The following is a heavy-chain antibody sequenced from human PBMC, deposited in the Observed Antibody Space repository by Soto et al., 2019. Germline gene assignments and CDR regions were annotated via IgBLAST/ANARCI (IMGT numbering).Heavy chain of an antibody. V-gene: IGHV4-59*08. Sequence: PSYSPALTCTASGGSVCISDGAWIRQPPGKGLEWIGYIYYSGSTNYNPSLKSRVTISVDTSKNQFSLKLSSVTAADPAVYYCARQRDWFDPWGQGTLVTVSS. CDR3: ARQRDWFDP. CDR2: IYYSGST. CDR1: GGSVCISD. J-gene: IGHJ5*02.